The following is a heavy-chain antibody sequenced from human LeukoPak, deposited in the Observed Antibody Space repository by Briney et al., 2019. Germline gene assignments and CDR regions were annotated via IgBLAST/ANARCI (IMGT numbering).Heavy chain of an antibody. D-gene: IGHD2-21*02. V-gene: IGHV1-18*01. J-gene: IGHJ4*02. CDR3: ARVSVVTAISEYYFDY. CDR2: ISAYNGNT. Sequence: GASVKVSCKASGYTFTSYGISWVRQAPGQGLEWMGWISAYNGNTNYAQKLQGRVTMTTDTSTSTAYMELRSLRSDDTAVYYCARVSVVTAISEYYFDYWGQGTLVTVSS. CDR1: GYTFTSYG.